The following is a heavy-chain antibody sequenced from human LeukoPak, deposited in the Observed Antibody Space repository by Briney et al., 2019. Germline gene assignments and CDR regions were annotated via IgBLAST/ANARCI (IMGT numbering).Heavy chain of an antibody. J-gene: IGHJ4*02. V-gene: IGHV3-33*01. Sequence: PGGSLRLSCAASGFTFSSYGMHWVRQAPGKGLEWVAVIWYDGSNANYADSMRGRFTISRDNSKNTLYMQMNSLRVEDTAVYYCVRGSGKVPSYGENAHWADWGQGTLVTVSS. CDR3: VRGSGKVPSYGENAHWAD. D-gene: IGHD4-17*01. CDR2: IWYDGSNA. CDR1: GFTFSSYG.